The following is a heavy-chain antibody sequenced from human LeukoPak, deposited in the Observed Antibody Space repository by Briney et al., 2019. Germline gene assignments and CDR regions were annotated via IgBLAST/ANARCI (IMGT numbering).Heavy chain of an antibody. CDR1: GGSISSYY. CDR2: IYYSGST. Sequence: PLETLSLTCTVSGGSISSYYWSWIRQPRGKGLEWIGYIYYSGSTNYNPSLKSRVTISVDTSKNQFSLELSSVTAADTAVYYCARAEYYDTLYYFDYWGQGTLVTVSS. CDR3: ARAEYYDTLYYFDY. J-gene: IGHJ4*02. V-gene: IGHV4-59*01. D-gene: IGHD3-22*01.